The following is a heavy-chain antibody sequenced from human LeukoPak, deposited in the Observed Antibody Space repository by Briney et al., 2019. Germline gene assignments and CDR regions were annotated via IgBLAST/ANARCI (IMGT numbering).Heavy chain of an antibody. Sequence: GGSLRLSCAASGFTFSSYSMNWVRQAPGKGLEWVSSISSSSSYIYYADSVKGQFTISRDNAKNSLYLQMNSLRAEDTAVYYCARDGGGVDTLWNWFDPWGQGTLVTVSS. CDR2: ISSSSSYI. D-gene: IGHD5-18*01. V-gene: IGHV3-21*01. J-gene: IGHJ5*02. CDR1: GFTFSSYS. CDR3: ARDGGGVDTLWNWFDP.